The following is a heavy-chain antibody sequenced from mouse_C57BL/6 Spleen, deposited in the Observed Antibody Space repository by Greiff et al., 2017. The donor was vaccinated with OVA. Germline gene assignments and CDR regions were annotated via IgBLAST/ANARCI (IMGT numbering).Heavy chain of an antibody. Sequence: EVKLMESGPGLVKPSQSLSLTCSVTGYSITSGYYWNWIRQFPGNKLEWMGYISYDGSNNYNPSLKNRISITRDTSKNQFFLKLNSVTTEDTATYYCARVDSHFDYWGQGTTLTVSS. CDR3: ARVDSHFDY. CDR1: GYSITSGYY. V-gene: IGHV3-6*01. D-gene: IGHD2-12*01. J-gene: IGHJ2*01. CDR2: ISYDGSN.